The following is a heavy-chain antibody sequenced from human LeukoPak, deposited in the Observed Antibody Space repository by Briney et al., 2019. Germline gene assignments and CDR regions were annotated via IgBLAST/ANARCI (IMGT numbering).Heavy chain of an antibody. CDR3: ASRIPPARDGYNYRDYYYYYYMDV. V-gene: IGHV1-69*05. J-gene: IGHJ6*03. CDR1: GGTFSSYA. CDR2: VIPIFGTA. Sequence: SVKVSCKASGGTFSSYAISWVRQAPGQGLEWMGGVIPIFGTANYAQKFQGRVTITTDESTNTAYMELSSLRSEDTAVYYCASRIPPARDGYNYRDYYYYYYMDVWDKGTTVTVSS. D-gene: IGHD5-24*01.